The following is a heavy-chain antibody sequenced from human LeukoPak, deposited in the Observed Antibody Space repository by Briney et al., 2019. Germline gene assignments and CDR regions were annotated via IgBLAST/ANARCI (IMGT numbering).Heavy chain of an antibody. CDR3: AKDDSMTLDHFDY. J-gene: IGHJ4*02. D-gene: IGHD4-11*01. V-gene: IGHV3-23*01. CDR2: LSSRQLHT. CDR1: GFTFSNFA. Sequence: GGSLRLSCAASGFTFSNFAMTWVRQAPGKGLEWVSSLSSRQLHTYYSDSVKGRFTISRDNSKNTLSLQMNSLTTEDTAVYYCAKDDSMTLDHFDYWGQGALVTVSS.